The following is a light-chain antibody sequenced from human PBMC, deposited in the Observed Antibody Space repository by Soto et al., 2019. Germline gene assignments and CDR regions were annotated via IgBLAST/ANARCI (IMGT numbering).Light chain of an antibody. CDR1: QSVDSNY. CDR2: GAS. CDR3: QQYGTPRSVT. J-gene: IGKJ1*01. V-gene: IGKV3-20*01. Sequence: EIVLTQSPGTLSLSPGEEATLSCGASQSVDSNYLAWYQQKPGQTPRLIIYGASGRADGIPRRFSGSGFGTDFTLTISKVEPEDFAVYYCQQYGTPRSVTFGQGTKVDIK.